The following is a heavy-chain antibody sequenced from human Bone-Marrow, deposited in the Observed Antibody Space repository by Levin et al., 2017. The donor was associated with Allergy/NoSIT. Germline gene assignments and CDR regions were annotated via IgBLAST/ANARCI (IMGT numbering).Heavy chain of an antibody. J-gene: IGHJ5*01. D-gene: IGHD2-8*02. V-gene: IGHV2-5*01. CDR3: AHAPAYCTEEMCYPSWFDS. CDR1: GFSLTTPGVG. CDR2: IYYNDVK. Sequence: NVSGPTLVKPTQTVTLTCSFSGFSLTTPGVGVGWIRQPPGKALEWLALIYYNDVKRYSTSLRSRLTVSKDTSTNQVFLTMTNMDPLDTATYYCAHAPAYCTEEMCYPSWFDSWGQGALVTVSS.